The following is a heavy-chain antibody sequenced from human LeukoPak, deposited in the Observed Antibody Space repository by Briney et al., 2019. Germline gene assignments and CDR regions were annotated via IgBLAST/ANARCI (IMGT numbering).Heavy chain of an antibody. CDR1: GFTFDDYA. J-gene: IGHJ4*02. Sequence: PGGSLRLSCAASGFTFDDYAMHWVRQAPGKGLEWVSGISWNSGSIGCADSVKGRFTISRDNAKNSLYLQMISLRAEDTAVYFCARDRYGDYAIDSWGQGTLVTVSS. D-gene: IGHD4-17*01. CDR3: ARDRYGDYAIDS. CDR2: ISWNSGSI. V-gene: IGHV3-9*01.